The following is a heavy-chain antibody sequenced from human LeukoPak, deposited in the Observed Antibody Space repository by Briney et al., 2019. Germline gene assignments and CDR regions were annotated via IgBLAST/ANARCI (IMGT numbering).Heavy chain of an antibody. CDR3: ATLEPLGDNSSGWYGGGVY. J-gene: IGHJ4*02. CDR1: GYTFTGYY. Sequence: ASVKVSCKASGYTFTGYYMHWVRQAPGQGLEWMGWINPNSGGTNYAQKFQGRVTMTRDTSISTAYMELSRLRSDDTAVYYCATLEPLGDNSSGWYGGGVYWGQGTLVTVSS. V-gene: IGHV1-2*02. D-gene: IGHD6-19*01. CDR2: INPNSGGT.